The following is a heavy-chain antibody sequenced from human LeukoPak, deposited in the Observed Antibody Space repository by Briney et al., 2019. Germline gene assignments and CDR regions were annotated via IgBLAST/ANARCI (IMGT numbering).Heavy chain of an antibody. V-gene: IGHV1-69*02. CDR2: IIPILGIA. J-gene: IGHJ5*02. Sequence: SVKVSCKVSGGTFSSYSISWVRQAPGQGLERMGRIIPILGIANYAQKFQGRVTITADKSTSTAYMELSSLRSEDTAVYYCASGKVRGVIENWFDPWGQGTLVTVSS. D-gene: IGHD3-10*01. CDR3: ASGKVRGVIENWFDP. CDR1: GGTFSSYS.